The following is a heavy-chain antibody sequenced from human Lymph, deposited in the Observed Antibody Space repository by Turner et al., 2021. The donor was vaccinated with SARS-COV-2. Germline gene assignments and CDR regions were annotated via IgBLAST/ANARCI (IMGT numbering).Heavy chain of an antibody. CDR1: GYTLTELS. D-gene: IGHD6-19*01. CDR2: FDREDGRT. CDR3: ATDRSSGWPNYYYYTMDV. Sequence: QVQLVQSVAEVKKPGASVKVSCKVSGYTLTELSMLWVRQVPGKGLEWMGGFDREDGRTIYAQKFQSRVTMTEDKSTDTAYMELSSRRSEETAVYYCATDRSSGWPNYYYYTMDVWGQGTTVTVSS. V-gene: IGHV1-24*01. J-gene: IGHJ6*02.